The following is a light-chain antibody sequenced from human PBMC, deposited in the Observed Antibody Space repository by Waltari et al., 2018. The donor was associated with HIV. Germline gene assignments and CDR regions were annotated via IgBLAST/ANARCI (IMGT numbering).Light chain of an antibody. CDR3: QHYNFWPYA. Sequence: DIQMTQSPSTLSASVGDRVTITCRASQHISTWVAWFQKKPGKAPKTLIYKASELESGVPSRFSGSGSGTEFPLTISDLHPDDFATYFCQHYNFWPYAFGQGTKVEI. V-gene: IGKV1-5*03. J-gene: IGKJ1*01. CDR1: QHISTW. CDR2: KAS.